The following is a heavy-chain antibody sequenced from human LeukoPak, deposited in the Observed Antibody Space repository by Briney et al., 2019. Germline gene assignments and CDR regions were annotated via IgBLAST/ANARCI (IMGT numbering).Heavy chain of an antibody. CDR2: IHSSGGT. V-gene: IGHV4-4*07. CDR1: GGSISYF. CDR3: ARGSARKRFGETPRGWFDP. D-gene: IGHD3-10*01. J-gene: IGHJ5*02. Sequence: PSETLSLTCTVSGGSISYFWTWIRQPAGKGLEWIGRIHSSGGTNYNPSLRSRVTISVDTSKNQFSLKLSSVTAADTAVYYCARGSARKRFGETPRGWFDPWGQGTLVTVSS.